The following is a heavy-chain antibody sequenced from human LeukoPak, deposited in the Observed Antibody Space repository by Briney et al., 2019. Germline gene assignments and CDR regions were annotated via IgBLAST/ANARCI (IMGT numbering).Heavy chain of an antibody. V-gene: IGHV4-59*12. Sequence: SETLSLTCTVSGGSISSYYWSWIRQPPGKGLEWIGYISYSGRTNYNPSLKSRVTISVDTSKYQFSLKLSSVTAADTAVYYCTRAVRNTVWENYYFDYWGQGTLVTVSS. CDR1: GGSISSYY. J-gene: IGHJ4*02. CDR3: TRAVRNTVWENYYFDY. D-gene: IGHD1-26*01. CDR2: ISYSGRT.